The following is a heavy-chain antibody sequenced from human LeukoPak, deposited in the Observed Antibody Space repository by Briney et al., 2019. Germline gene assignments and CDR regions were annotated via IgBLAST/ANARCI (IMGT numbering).Heavy chain of an antibody. CDR3: ARDDYDILTGYYHPADY. Sequence: GGSLRLSCAASGFTFSSYSMNWVRQAPGKGLEWVSSISSSSSYIYYADSVKGRFTISRDNAKNSLYLQMNSLRAEDTAVYYCARDDYDILTGYYHPADYWGQGTLVTVSS. D-gene: IGHD3-9*01. V-gene: IGHV3-21*01. CDR1: GFTFSSYS. CDR2: ISSSSSYI. J-gene: IGHJ4*02.